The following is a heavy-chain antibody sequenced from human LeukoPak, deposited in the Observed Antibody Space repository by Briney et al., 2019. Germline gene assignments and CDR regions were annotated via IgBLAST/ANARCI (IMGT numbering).Heavy chain of an antibody. Sequence: GESLKISCKGSGYSFTNYWIGWVRQMPGKGLEWMGIIYPGDSAGDSHTRYSPSSRGQVTISADKSISTAYLQWSSLKASDTAMYYCARLMYYYGSGSPVGYYYYYMDVWGKGTTVTISS. CDR1: GYSFTNYW. CDR3: ARLMYYYGSGSPVGYYYYYMDV. V-gene: IGHV5-51*01. D-gene: IGHD3-10*01. CDR2: IYPGDSAGDSHT. J-gene: IGHJ6*03.